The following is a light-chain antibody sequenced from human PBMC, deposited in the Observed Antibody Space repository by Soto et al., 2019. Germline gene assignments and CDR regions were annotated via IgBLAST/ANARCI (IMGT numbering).Light chain of an antibody. V-gene: IGLV2-23*02. CDR1: GSYVGAYNL. CDR3: CSYAGTVAYV. J-gene: IGLJ1*01. Sequence: QSVLTQPASVSGSPGQSITISCAGTGSYVGAYNLVSWYQQHPGKAPKLISCEVNTRPSRISNRFSGYKSGDTASLTISGLKAEDEADYFCCSYAGTVAYVFGTGTKVTVL. CDR2: EVN.